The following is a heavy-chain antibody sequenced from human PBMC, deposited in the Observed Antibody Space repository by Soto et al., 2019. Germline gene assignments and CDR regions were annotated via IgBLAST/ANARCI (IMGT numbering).Heavy chain of an antibody. Sequence: HVQLVQSGAEVKKPGASVKVSCKASGYTFTSYGSSWVRQAPGQGREWMGWISAYNGNTNYAQKLQGRVNMTTDTSTSTGYMELRILRSDDTAVYYCARDLREPFDYGDYEANRNDAFDIWGQGTMVTVSS. CDR2: ISAYNGNT. J-gene: IGHJ3*02. D-gene: IGHD4-17*01. V-gene: IGHV1-18*01. CDR3: ARDLREPFDYGDYEANRNDAFDI. CDR1: GYTFTSYG.